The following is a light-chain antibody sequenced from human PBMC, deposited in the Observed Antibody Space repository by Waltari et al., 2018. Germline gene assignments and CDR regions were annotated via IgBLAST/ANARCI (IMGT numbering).Light chain of an antibody. J-gene: IGLJ1*01. CDR2: EVS. Sequence: QSALTQPSSVPGSPGQSIAISCTGTDSDVGAYNFVSWYRKHPGKAPHLIIYEVSERPPGISDRFSGSKSDNTASLTISGLQADDEAVYYCSSYTTSNAPGVFGTGTKVTVL. V-gene: IGLV2-14*01. CDR1: DSDVGAYNF. CDR3: SSYTTSNAPGV.